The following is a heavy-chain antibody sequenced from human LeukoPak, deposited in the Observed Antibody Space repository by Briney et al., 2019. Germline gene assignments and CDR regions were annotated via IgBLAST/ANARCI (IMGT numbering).Heavy chain of an antibody. CDR3: ASHSSGWFG. D-gene: IGHD6-19*01. CDR2: IKPDGSEK. Sequence: SGGSLRLSCATSGFTFNSYWMSWVRQAPGKGLEWVANIKPDGSEKYYVASVTGRFTIPRDNAKNSLYLQMNSLRADDTVVYYCASHSSGWFGWGQGTLVTVSS. CDR1: GFTFNSYW. J-gene: IGHJ4*02. V-gene: IGHV3-7*01.